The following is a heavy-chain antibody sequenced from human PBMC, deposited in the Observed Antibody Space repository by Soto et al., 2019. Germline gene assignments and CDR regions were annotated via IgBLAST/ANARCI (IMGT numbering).Heavy chain of an antibody. V-gene: IGHV1-69*01. Sequence: QVQLVQSGAEVKKPGSSVKVSCKASGGTFSSYAISWVRQAPGQGLEWMGGIIPIFGTANYAQKFQGRVTITTDESTSTAYMELSSVRSEDTAVYYCARRNYYDSSGYYHYYGMDVWGQGTTVTVSS. CDR1: GGTFSSYA. CDR3: ARRNYYDSSGYYHYYGMDV. D-gene: IGHD3-22*01. CDR2: IIPIFGTA. J-gene: IGHJ6*01.